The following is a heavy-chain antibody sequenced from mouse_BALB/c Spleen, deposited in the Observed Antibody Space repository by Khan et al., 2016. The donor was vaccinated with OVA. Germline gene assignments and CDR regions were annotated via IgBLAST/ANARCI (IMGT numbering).Heavy chain of an antibody. V-gene: IGHV1S41*01. J-gene: IGHJ4*01. CDR3: ARVNYYGRSCYAMDY. Sequence: DLVKPGTSVKLYCKASGYTFTSYWINWIKQRPGQGLEWIGRIGPGSSNTYYNEMFKGKAALTVDTSSSTAYIQLSSLSSEDSAVYFCARVNYYGRSCYAMDYWGQGTSVTGSS. D-gene: IGHD1-1*01. CDR1: GYTFTSYW. CDR2: IGPGSSNT.